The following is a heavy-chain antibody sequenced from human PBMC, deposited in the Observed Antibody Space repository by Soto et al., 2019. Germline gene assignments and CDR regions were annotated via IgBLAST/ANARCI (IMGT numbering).Heavy chain of an antibody. CDR1: GFTFNTYV. J-gene: IGHJ3*01. CDR2: ISYSADKT. CDR3: ARRARTATTNWGAFDV. V-gene: IGHV3-23*01. D-gene: IGHD1-7*01. Sequence: EVQLLESGGGLVQPGGSLRLSCAASGFTFNTYVMNWVRQAPGKGLEWVSTISYSADKTHYADSVKGRFTISRDNSRDPLVLQMNSLRADDAAVYYCARRARTATTNWGAFDVWGQGTMVTVSS.